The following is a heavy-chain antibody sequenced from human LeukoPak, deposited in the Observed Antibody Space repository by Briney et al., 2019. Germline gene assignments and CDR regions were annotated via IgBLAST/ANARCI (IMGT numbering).Heavy chain of an antibody. J-gene: IGHJ4*02. CDR3: ARVDYYGSGTVDY. D-gene: IGHD3-10*01. CDR1: GGSISSYY. Sequence: SETLSLTCTVSGGSISSYYWSWIRQPPGKGLEWIGYIYYSGSTNYNPSLKSRVTISVDTSKNQFSLKLSSVTAADTAVYYCARVDYYGSGTVDYWGQGTLVTVSS. V-gene: IGHV4-59*01. CDR2: IYYSGST.